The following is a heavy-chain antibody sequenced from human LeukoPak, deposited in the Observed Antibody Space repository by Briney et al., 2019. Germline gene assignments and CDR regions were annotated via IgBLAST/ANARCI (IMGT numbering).Heavy chain of an antibody. Sequence: GESLKISCKGSGYTYNSYWIGWLRQMPGKGLEWIGIIYPIESKTKYSQSFEGQVNISAATSINPDYLQWTSLKASDTAMYFCATRDGYNLLSWGQGTLVTVSS. CDR1: GYTYNSYW. D-gene: IGHD5-24*01. CDR2: IYPIESKT. J-gene: IGHJ4*02. CDR3: ATRDGYNLLS. V-gene: IGHV5-51*01.